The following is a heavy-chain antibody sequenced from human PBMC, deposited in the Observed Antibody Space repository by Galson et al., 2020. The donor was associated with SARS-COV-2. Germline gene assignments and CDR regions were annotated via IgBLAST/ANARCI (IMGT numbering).Heavy chain of an antibody. D-gene: IGHD4-4*01. V-gene: IGHV4-30-4*07. CDR3: ARCRRDGYSFPHFDS. J-gene: IGHJ4*02. CDR2: VYDSGIT. CDR1: GGPLISGAYS. Sequence: SETLSLTCAVSGGPLISGAYSLSWIRQPPGKGLEWIGYVYDSGITYYNPSLEGRVSISTDTSKSQLSMQMSSVTAADTAVYFCARCRRDGYSFPHFDSWGQVTLVTVSS.